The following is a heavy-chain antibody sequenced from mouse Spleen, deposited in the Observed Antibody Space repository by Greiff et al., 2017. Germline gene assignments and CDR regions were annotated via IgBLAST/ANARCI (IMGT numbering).Heavy chain of an antibody. CDR2: INPNYGTT. D-gene: IGHD2-2*01. Sequence: EVQLQQSGPELVKPGASVKISCKASGYSFTDYNMNWVKQSNGKSLEWIGVINPNYGTTSYNQKFKGKATLTVDQSSSTAYMQLNSLTSEDSAVYYCARWETLLWLRRGEKLWFAYWGQGTLVTVSA. CDR1: GYSFTDYN. V-gene: IGHV1-39*01. J-gene: IGHJ3*01. CDR3: ARWETLLWLRRGEKLWFAY.